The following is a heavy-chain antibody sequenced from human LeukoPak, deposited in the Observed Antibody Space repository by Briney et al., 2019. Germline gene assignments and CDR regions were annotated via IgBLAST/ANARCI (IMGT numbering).Heavy chain of an antibody. V-gene: IGHV3-20*04. CDR1: GFTFDDYG. CDR3: ARTSDGNWFDP. D-gene: IGHD1-26*01. J-gene: IGHJ5*02. Sequence: GGSLRLXCAASGFTFDDYGMRWVRQGPGKGLEWVSGINWKGGNTGYADSVKGRFTIFRDNAKNSLYLEMDSLRVEDTALYYCARTSDGNWFDPWGQGTLVTVSS. CDR2: INWKGGNT.